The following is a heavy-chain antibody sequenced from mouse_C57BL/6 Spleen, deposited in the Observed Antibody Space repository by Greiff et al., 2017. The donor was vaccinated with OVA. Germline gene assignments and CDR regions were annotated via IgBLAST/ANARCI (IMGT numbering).Heavy chain of an antibody. D-gene: IGHD2-12*01. CDR2: IDPSDSYT. CDR1: GYTFTSYW. CDR3: AVYDGAWFAY. J-gene: IGHJ3*01. V-gene: IGHV1-69*01. Sequence: QVQLKQPGAELVMPGASVKLSCKASGYTFTSYWMPWVKQRPGQGLEWIGEIDPSDSYTNYNQKFKGKSTLTVYKSSSTAYMQLSSLTSEDFAVYYCAVYDGAWFAYWGQGTLVTVSA.